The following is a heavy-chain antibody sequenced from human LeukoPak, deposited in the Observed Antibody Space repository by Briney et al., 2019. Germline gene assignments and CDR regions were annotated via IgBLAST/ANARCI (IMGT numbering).Heavy chain of an antibody. CDR2: IIPIFGTA. Sequence: GASVKVSCKASGGTFSSYAISWVRQAPGQGLEWMGGIIPIFGTANYAQKFQGRVTITADKSTSTAYMELSSLRSEDTAVYYCARSNPTVTTNWFDPWGQGTLVTVSS. CDR1: GGTFSSYA. J-gene: IGHJ5*02. CDR3: ARSNPTVTTNWFDP. V-gene: IGHV1-69*06. D-gene: IGHD4-17*01.